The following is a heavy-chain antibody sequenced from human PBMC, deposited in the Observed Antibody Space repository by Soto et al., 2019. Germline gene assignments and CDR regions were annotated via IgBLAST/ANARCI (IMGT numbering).Heavy chain of an antibody. Sequence: EVQLVESGGGLVQPGGSLRLSCAASGFTFSSYAMRWVRQAPGKGLEYVSTISSNGGSTYYANSVKGRFTISRDNSKSTLYLQMGSLRAEDMAVYYCARDGGRYYLDYWGQGTLVTVSS. CDR2: ISSNGGST. J-gene: IGHJ4*02. CDR3: ARDGGRYYLDY. CDR1: GFTFSSYA. V-gene: IGHV3-64*01. D-gene: IGHD3-10*01.